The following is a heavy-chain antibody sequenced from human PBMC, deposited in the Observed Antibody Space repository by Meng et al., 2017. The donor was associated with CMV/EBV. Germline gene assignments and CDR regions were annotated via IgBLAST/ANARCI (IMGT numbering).Heavy chain of an antibody. D-gene: IGHD3-3*01. V-gene: IGHV4-61*01. J-gene: IGHJ6*02. CDR2: IYYSGST. CDR3: ASSGGYDFWSGYSYSMDV. CDR1: GGSVSSGSYH. Sequence: SETLSLTCTVSGGSVSSGSYHWSCLRPPPGKGLEWIGYIYYSGSTNYNPSLKSLVTISVDTYKNQFSLKLSSVAAADTAVYYGASSGGYDFWSGYSYSMDVWGQGTTVTVSS.